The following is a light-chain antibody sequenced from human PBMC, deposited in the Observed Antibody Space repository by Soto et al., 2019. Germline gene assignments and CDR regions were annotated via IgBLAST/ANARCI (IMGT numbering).Light chain of an antibody. Sequence: QSALTQPASVSGSPGQSITISCTGTSSDIGSNNYVSCFQQRPGKAPTLIISEVSNRPSGVSPHFSGSKSGNTASLTISGLLPEDEAEYYCSSYTTTPRLFGVGTKLTVL. J-gene: IGLJ3*02. CDR2: EVS. CDR3: SSYTTTPRL. V-gene: IGLV2-14*01. CDR1: SSDIGSNNY.